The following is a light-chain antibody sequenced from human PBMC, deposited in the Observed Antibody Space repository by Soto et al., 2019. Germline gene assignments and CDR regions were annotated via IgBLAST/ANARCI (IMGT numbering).Light chain of an antibody. CDR3: HLYGDSPQT. Sequence: PGTLRFYQGYRSTLYCMASQSVSSSDLAWYQQKPGQAPRLLISGASGRATGIPDRFSASGSGTDFTLTISRLEPEDSAVFYCHLYGDSPQTFGQGSKVDI. J-gene: IGKJ1*01. CDR2: GAS. V-gene: IGKV3-20*01. CDR1: QSVSSSD.